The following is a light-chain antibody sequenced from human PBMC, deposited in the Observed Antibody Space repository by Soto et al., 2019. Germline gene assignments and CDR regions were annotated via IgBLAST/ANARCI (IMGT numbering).Light chain of an antibody. V-gene: IGLV2-23*01. CDR1: SSDVGSYNL. J-gene: IGLJ2*01. CDR2: EGS. CDR3: CSYAGSSTLDVV. Sequence: QSVLTQPASVSGSPGQSITISCTGTSSDVGSYNLVSWYQQHPGKDPKLMIYEGSKRPSGVSNRFSGSKSGNTASLTISGLQAEDEADYYCCSYAGSSTLDVVFGGGTKLTVL.